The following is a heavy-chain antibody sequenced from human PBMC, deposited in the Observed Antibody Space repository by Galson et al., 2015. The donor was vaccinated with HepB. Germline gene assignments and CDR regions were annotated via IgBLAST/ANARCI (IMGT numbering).Heavy chain of an antibody. CDR1: GYTFTGYY. D-gene: IGHD3-10*01. CDR3: ARVGFGESWAFEI. CDR2: INPNSGGT. Sequence: SVKVSCKASGYTFTGYYMHWVRQAPGQGLEWMGRINPNSGGTNYAQKFQGRVTMTRDTSISTAYMELSRLRSDDTAVYYCARVGFGESWAFEIWGQGTMVTVSS. V-gene: IGHV1-2*06. J-gene: IGHJ3*02.